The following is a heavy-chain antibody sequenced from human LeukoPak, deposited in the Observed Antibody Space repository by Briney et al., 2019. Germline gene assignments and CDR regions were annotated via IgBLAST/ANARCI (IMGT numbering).Heavy chain of an antibody. Sequence: SETLSLTCTVSGGSISSGGYYWSWIRQHPGKGLEWIGYIYYSGSTYYNPSLKSRVTISVDTSENQFSLKLSSVTAADTAVYYCARGIIQRRWFDPWGQGTLVTVSS. CDR1: GGSISSGGYY. V-gene: IGHV4-31*03. J-gene: IGHJ5*02. CDR2: IYYSGST. CDR3: ARGIIQRRWFDP. D-gene: IGHD5-18*01.